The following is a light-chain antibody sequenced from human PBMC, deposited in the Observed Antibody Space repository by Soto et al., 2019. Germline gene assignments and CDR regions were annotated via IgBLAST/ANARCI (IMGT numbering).Light chain of an antibody. Sequence: EIVMTQAAATLSVSPGERVTLSCRASQSVSSNLAWYQQKPGQAPRLLIYDASTRATGIPAGFSGSGSGTEFTLTISSLQSEDFAVYSCQQYNDWPLTFGGGTKV. CDR1: QSVSSN. CDR3: QQYNDWPLT. CDR2: DAS. V-gene: IGKV3-15*01. J-gene: IGKJ4*01.